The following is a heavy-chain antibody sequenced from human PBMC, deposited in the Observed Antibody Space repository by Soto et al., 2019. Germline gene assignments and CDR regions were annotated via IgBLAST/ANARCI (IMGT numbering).Heavy chain of an antibody. J-gene: IGHJ4*02. CDR1: GFTFSSYS. CDR2: ISSSSSTI. CDR3: ARGRIITIFGVVTESFDY. Sequence: PGGSLRLSCAASGFTFSSYSMNWVRQAPGKGLEWVSYISSSSSTIYYADSVKGRFTISRDNAKNSLYLQMNSLRAEDTAVYYCARGRIITIFGVVTESFDYWGQGTLVTVSS. V-gene: IGHV3-48*01. D-gene: IGHD3-3*01.